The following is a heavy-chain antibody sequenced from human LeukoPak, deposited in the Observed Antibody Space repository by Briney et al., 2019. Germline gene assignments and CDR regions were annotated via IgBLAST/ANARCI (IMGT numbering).Heavy chain of an antibody. CDR3: ARGSYYGSGTYYTVWFDP. CDR2: IYYSGST. V-gene: IGHV4-59*01. Sequence: PSETLSLTCTVSGGSISSYFWSWLRQPPGKGLEWIGYIYYSGSTNYNPSLKSRVTISLDTSKNQFSLKLSSVTAADTAVYYCARGSYYGSGTYYTVWFDPWGQGTLVTVSS. J-gene: IGHJ5*02. CDR1: GGSISSYF. D-gene: IGHD3-10*01.